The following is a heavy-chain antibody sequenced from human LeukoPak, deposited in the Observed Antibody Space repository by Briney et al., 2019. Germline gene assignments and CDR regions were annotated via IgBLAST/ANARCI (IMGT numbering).Heavy chain of an antibody. V-gene: IGHV3-48*03. D-gene: IGHD7-27*01. J-gene: IGHJ4*02. Sequence: GGSLRLSCAASGFTFSSYEANWVRQAPGKGLEWISYITSTSFTIYYADSVKGRFAISGDNAKNALYLQMDSLTVEDTALYYCAASLGPRDYWGQGIPVTVSS. CDR2: ITSTSFTI. CDR1: GFTFSSYE. CDR3: AASLGPRDY.